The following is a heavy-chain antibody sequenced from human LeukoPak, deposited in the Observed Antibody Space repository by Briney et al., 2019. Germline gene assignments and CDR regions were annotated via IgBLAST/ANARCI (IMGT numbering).Heavy chain of an antibody. D-gene: IGHD2-21*01. Sequence: GGSLRLSCAASGFSFSSYGMSWVRQAPGKGLEWISYISRDSYYTNYADSVNGRFTISRDNAKNSLFLQMNSLRAEDTAIYYCARFGVIGANDAFDIWGQGTLVTVSS. CDR3: ARFGVIGANDAFDI. J-gene: IGHJ3*02. CDR2: ISRDSYYT. CDR1: GFSFSSYG. V-gene: IGHV3-21*05.